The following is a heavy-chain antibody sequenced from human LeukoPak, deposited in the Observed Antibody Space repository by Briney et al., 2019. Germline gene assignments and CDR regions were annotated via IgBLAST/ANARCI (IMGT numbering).Heavy chain of an antibody. CDR3: ARDRGYYDSSED. D-gene: IGHD3-22*01. J-gene: IGHJ4*02. Sequence: GGSLRLSCAASGFTFSSYATHWVRQAPGKGLEWVSVIYSGGSTYYADSVKGRFTISRDNSKNTLYLQMNSLRAEDTAVYYCARDRGYYDSSEDWGQGTLVTVSS. V-gene: IGHV3-53*01. CDR1: GFTFSSYA. CDR2: IYSGGST.